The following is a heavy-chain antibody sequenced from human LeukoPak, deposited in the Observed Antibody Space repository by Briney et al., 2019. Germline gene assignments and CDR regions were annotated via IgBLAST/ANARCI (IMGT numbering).Heavy chain of an antibody. Sequence: GGSLRLSCAASGFTFSTYWMAWVRQAPGKGLEWVSAISGSGDSTSYADSVKGRFTISRDNSKNTLYLQMYSLRAEDTAIYYCAKDLMTLVRGAVTRWGQGTLVTVSS. CDR3: AKDLMTLVRGAVTR. CDR2: ISGSGDST. D-gene: IGHD3-10*01. CDR1: GFTFSTYW. J-gene: IGHJ4*02. V-gene: IGHV3-23*01.